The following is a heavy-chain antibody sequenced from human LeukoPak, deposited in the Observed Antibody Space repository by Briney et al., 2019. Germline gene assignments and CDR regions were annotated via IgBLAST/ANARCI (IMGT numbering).Heavy chain of an antibody. CDR2: IYYSGST. CDR1: GGSISSSSYY. D-gene: IGHD6-19*01. V-gene: IGHV4-39*01. CDR3: ARQGSVAGTAQYFDY. Sequence: SETLSLTCTVSGGSISSSSYYWGWIRQPPGKGLEWIGSIYYSGSTYYNPSLKSRVTISVDTSKNQFSLKLSSVTAADTAVYYCARQGSVAGTAQYFDYWGQGTLVTVSS. J-gene: IGHJ4*02.